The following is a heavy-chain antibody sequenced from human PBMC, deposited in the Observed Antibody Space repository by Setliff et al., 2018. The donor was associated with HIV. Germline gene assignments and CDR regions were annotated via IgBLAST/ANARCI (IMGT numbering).Heavy chain of an antibody. J-gene: IGHJ4*02. D-gene: IGHD3-9*01. CDR2: IFWNDDK. CDR1: GFSLTTTGVG. Sequence: SGPTLVNPTQTLTLTCTFSGFSLTTTGVGVGWIRQPPGEALEWLALIFWNDDKRLSPSLRSRISITKDTSKNQVVLTMTNMDPVDTAKYYCIYSSDWHTSRSCDFWGQGALVTVSS. V-gene: IGHV2-5*01. CDR3: IYSSDWHTSRSCDF.